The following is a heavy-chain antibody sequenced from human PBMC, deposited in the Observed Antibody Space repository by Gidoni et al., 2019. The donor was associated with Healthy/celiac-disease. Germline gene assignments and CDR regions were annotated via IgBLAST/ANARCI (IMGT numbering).Heavy chain of an antibody. Sequence: EVQLVESGGGLVQPGRSLRLSCAASGFTFDDYAMHWVRQAPGKGLEWVSGISWNSGSIGYADSVKGRFTISRDNAKNSLYLQMNSLRAEDTALYYCAKDLRDGYNSFDYWGQGTLVTVSS. V-gene: IGHV3-9*01. CDR2: ISWNSGSI. CDR1: GFTFDDYA. J-gene: IGHJ4*02. CDR3: AKDLRDGYNSFDY. D-gene: IGHD5-12*01.